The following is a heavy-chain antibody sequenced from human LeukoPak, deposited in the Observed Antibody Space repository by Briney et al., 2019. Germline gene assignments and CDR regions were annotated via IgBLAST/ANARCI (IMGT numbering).Heavy chain of an antibody. CDR1: GGSISSYY. J-gene: IGHJ6*03. CDR3: AKSPRVVPAAICTDYYYYYMDV. CDR2: IFTNGST. V-gene: IGHV4-4*07. Sequence: PSETLSLTCTVSGGSISSYYWIWIRQPAGKGLEWIGRIFTNGSTNYNPSLKSRVTMSVDTSKNQFSLKLGSVTAAGTAVYYCAKSPRVVPAAICTDYYYYYMDVWGKGTTVTVSS. D-gene: IGHD2-2*01.